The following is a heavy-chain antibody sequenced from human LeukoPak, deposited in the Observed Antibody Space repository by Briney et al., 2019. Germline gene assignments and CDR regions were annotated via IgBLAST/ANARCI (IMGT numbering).Heavy chain of an antibody. J-gene: IGHJ4*02. CDR1: GFTFSSYG. V-gene: IGHV3-48*02. CDR3: ARVWDSGYDFGY. Sequence: GGSLRLSCAASGFTFSSYGTSWVRQAPGKGLEWVSYISSTSRTIYYADSVKGRFTISRENAKNSLYLQMNSLRDEDTAVYYCARVWDSGYDFGYWGQGTLVTVSS. CDR2: ISSTSRTI. D-gene: IGHD5-12*01.